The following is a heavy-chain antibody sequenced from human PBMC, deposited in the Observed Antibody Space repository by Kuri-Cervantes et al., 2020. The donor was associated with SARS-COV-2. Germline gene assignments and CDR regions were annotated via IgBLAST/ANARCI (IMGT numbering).Heavy chain of an antibody. J-gene: IGHJ4*02. CDR2: IYSGGST. D-gene: IGHD6-19*01. CDR3: ARSIIAVAGFGGRDY. CDR1: GFTVSSNY. Sequence: GGSLRLSCVASGFTVSSNYMSWVRQAPGKGLEWVSVIYSGGSTYYADSVKGRFTISRDNSKNTLYLQMNSLRAEDTAVYYCARSIIAVAGFGGRDYWGQGTLVTVSS. V-gene: IGHV3-53*01.